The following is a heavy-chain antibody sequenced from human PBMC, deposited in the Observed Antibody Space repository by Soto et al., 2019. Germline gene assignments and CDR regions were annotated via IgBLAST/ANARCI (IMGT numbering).Heavy chain of an antibody. V-gene: IGHV1-46*01. J-gene: IGHJ4*02. CDR1: GYTFTSYY. CDR2: INPSGGST. D-gene: IGHD3-22*01. CDR3: ARDPYYYDSSGYYAKYYFDY. Sequence: GASVKVSCKASGYTFTSYYMHWVRQAPGQGLEWMGIINPSGGSTSYAQKFQGRVTMTRDTSTSTVYMGLSSLRSEDTAVYYCARDPYYYDSSGYYAKYYFDYWGQGTLVTAPQ.